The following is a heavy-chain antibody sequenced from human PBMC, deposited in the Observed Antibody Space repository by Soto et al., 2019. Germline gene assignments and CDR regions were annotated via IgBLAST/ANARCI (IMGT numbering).Heavy chain of an antibody. D-gene: IGHD3-9*01. J-gene: IGHJ1*01. CDR2: IGGTGRVT. CDR1: GFTFSSYA. V-gene: IGHV3-23*01. CDR3: AKDVHYDIVTGIEYFDH. Sequence: EVQLLESGGGLVQPGGSLKISCAVSGFTFSSYAMSWVRQAPGKGLEWVSGIGGTGRVTNYAESVKGRFTISRDNPKNTLYLEMKSLRAEDTAVYYCAKDVHYDIVTGIEYFDHWGQGTLVTVSS.